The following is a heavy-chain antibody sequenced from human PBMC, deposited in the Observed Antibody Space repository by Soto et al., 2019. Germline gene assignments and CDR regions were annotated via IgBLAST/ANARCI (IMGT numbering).Heavy chain of an antibody. J-gene: IGHJ4*02. V-gene: IGHV3-30-3*01. CDR3: ARVGGYCSGGSCYMIRY. D-gene: IGHD2-15*01. CDR2: ISYDGSNK. Sequence: QVQLVESGGGVVQPGRSLRLSCAASGFTFSSYAMHWVRQAPGKGLEWVAVISYDGSNKYYADSVKGRFTISRDNSKNTLYLRMNSLRAEDTAVYYCARVGGYCSGGSCYMIRYWGQGTLVTVSS. CDR1: GFTFSSYA.